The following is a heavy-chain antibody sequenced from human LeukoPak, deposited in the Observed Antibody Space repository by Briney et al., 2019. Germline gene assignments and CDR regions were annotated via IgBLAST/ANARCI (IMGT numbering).Heavy chain of an antibody. Sequence: QTGGSLRLSCAASRFTFSSYAMNWVRQAPGRGLEWVSTISGSGGSTSYADSVKGRFTISRDNSKNTLYLQMNSLRAEDTAVYYCATPRVRGVPVPSYFDYWGQGTLVTVSS. CDR3: ATPRVRGVPVPSYFDY. CDR1: RFTFSSYA. CDR2: ISGSGGST. D-gene: IGHD3-10*01. J-gene: IGHJ4*02. V-gene: IGHV3-23*01.